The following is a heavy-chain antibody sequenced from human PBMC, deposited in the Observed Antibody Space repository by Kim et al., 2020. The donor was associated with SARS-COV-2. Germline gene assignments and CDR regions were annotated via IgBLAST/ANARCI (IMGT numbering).Heavy chain of an antibody. CDR3: ARAHRVDSSEGGPFDY. Sequence: GGSLRLSCAASGFTFSSYAMHWVRQAPGKGLEWVAVISYDGSNKYYADSVKGRFTISRDNSKNTLYLQMNSLRAEDTAVYYCARAHRVDSSEGGPFDYWGQGTLVTVSS. CDR1: GFTFSSYA. D-gene: IGHD3-22*01. V-gene: IGHV3-30*04. J-gene: IGHJ4*02. CDR2: ISYDGSNK.